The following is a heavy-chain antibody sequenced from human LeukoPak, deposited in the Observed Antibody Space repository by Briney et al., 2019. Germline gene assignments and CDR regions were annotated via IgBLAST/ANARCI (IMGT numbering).Heavy chain of an antibody. J-gene: IGHJ4*02. V-gene: IGHV5-51*01. D-gene: IGHD3-22*01. CDR2: IYPGNSDT. Sequence: GESLKISCKGSGYSFTSYWIGWVRQMPGKGLEWMGLIYPGNSDTTYSPSFQGQVTISADKSISTAYLHWSSLKASDTAMYFCAKNDYDSSGLGSETYFDSWGQGTLVTVSS. CDR3: AKNDYDSSGLGSETYFDS. CDR1: GYSFTSYW.